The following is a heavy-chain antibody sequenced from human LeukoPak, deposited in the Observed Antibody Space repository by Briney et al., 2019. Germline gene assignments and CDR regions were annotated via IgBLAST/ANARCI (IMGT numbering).Heavy chain of an antibody. CDR2: ISYDGSNK. Sequence: PGGSLRLSCAASGFTFSSYAMHWVRQAPGKGLEWVAVISYDGSNKYYADSVKGRFTISRDNSKNTLYLQMNSLTVEDTALYYCAKDLIRDTGILIPGHWGQGTQVTVSS. D-gene: IGHD3-16*02. CDR3: AKDLIRDTGILIPGH. J-gene: IGHJ4*02. V-gene: IGHV3-30-3*01. CDR1: GFTFSSYA.